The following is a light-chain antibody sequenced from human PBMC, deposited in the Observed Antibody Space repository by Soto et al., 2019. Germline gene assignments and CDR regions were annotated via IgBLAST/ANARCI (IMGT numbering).Light chain of an antibody. Sequence: QSALTQPASVSGSPGQSITISCTGTSGDVGTYDLVSWYQHHPGAAPKLMIYNVYDRPSGISYRFSGSKSGNTASLTISGLQGEDEADYYCSAYTVSRTYVFGTGTKVTVL. CDR3: SAYTVSRTYV. CDR2: NVY. J-gene: IGLJ1*01. V-gene: IGLV2-14*02. CDR1: SGDVGTYDL.